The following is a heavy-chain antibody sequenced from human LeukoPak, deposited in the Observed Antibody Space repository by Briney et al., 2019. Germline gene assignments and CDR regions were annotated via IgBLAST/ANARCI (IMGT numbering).Heavy chain of an antibody. CDR3: ARVRRAGYSFSPYYYYGMDV. J-gene: IGHJ6*02. CDR1: GGSISSGGYS. CDR2: IYHSGST. V-gene: IGHV4-30-2*01. Sequence: PSETLSLTCAVSGGSISSGGYSWSWIRQPPGKGLEWIGYIYHSGSTYYNPSLKSRVTISVDRSKNQFSLKLSSVTAADTAVYYCARVRRAGYSFSPYYYYGMDVWGQGTTVTVSS. D-gene: IGHD5-18*01.